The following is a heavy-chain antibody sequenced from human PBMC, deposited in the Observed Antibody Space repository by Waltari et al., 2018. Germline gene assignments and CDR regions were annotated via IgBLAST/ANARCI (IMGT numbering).Heavy chain of an antibody. D-gene: IGHD2-15*01. CDR1: GFAFHIYT. CDR2: ISYEVNSQ. V-gene: IGHV3-30-3*01. CDR3: ARDSRRGVVVRVF. Sequence: QVQLVESGGGVVQPGTSLRLSCTTSGFAFHIYTMQWVRQAPGKGVGWVALISYEVNSQYYADSGKGRFTSSRDDSKNTLFLQMDSLSSDDAAIYFCARDSRRGVVVRVFWGQGTLVAVSS. J-gene: IGHJ1*01.